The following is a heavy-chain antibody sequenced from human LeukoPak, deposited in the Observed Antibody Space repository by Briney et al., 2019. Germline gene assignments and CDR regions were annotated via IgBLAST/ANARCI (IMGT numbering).Heavy chain of an antibody. J-gene: IGHJ4*02. CDR3: ARNKRRFDQ. Sequence: GGSLRLSCSASGFNLSDHYMSWIRQTPGGGLYWLSYISNRGFSTYYADSVKGRFTISRDNTKNSLYLEMQSLRAEDTAIYYCARNKRRFDQWGQGTVVTVSS. CDR1: GFNLSDHY. V-gene: IGHV3-11*01. CDR2: ISNRGFST.